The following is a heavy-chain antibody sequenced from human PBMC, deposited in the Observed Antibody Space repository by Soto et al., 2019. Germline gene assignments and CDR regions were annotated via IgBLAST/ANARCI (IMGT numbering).Heavy chain of an antibody. Sequence: QVQLQESGPGLVKPSQTLSLTCTVSGGSISSGGTGSYWTWIRQLPGKGLAWIGYTYYTGNTYYNPSLKRRPTISIDTSENQFSLKLTSVTAADTAVYFCASGHDAYKVRYWGQGTLVTVSS. CDR2: TYYTGNT. J-gene: IGHJ4*02. CDR3: ASGHDAYKVRY. V-gene: IGHV4-31*03. CDR1: GGSISSGGTGSY. D-gene: IGHD1-1*01.